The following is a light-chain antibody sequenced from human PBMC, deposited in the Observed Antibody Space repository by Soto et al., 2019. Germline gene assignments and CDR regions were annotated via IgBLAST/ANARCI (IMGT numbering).Light chain of an antibody. V-gene: IGLV2-14*01. Sequence: QSALTQPASLSGSPGQSITISCTGTSTDIGAYDYVSWFQQHPGKPPKLMISEVNNRPSVVSNRFSGSKSRNTAYLTISGLQVEDEAEYFGLSFTTTSTHVFGTGTKLTVL. CDR2: EVN. J-gene: IGLJ1*01. CDR1: STDIGAYDY. CDR3: LSFTTTSTHV.